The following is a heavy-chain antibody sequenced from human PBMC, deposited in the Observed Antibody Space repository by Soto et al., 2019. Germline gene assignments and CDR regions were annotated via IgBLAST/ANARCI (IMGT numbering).Heavy chain of an antibody. Sequence: ESLKISCEASGYSFTTYWISWVRQMPGKGLEWMGAIDPRDSYTKYSPSFQGHVTISVDKSISTAYLQWNSLKASDTAIYYCAREKSDLELFNWLDPWGQGTLVTVS. J-gene: IGHJ5*02. CDR3: AREKSDLELFNWLDP. CDR2: IDPRDSYT. V-gene: IGHV5-10-1*01. CDR1: GYSFTTYW. D-gene: IGHD1-7*01.